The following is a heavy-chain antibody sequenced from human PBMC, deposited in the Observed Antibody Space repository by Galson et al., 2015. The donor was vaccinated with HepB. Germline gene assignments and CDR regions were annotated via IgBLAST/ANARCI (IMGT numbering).Heavy chain of an antibody. J-gene: IGHJ4*02. CDR1: GFTFSNFA. CDR2: MSYDGTHQ. D-gene: IGHD3-3*01. Sequence: SLRLSCAASGFTFSNFAMHWVRQAPDKGLEWVAVMSYDGTHQYYADSVKGRFAISRDNSRNTLHLQMNSLRPEDTAVYYCARGRLYDFWRGYFDSWGLGTLVIVS. CDR3: ARGRLYDFWRGYFDS. V-gene: IGHV3-30*09.